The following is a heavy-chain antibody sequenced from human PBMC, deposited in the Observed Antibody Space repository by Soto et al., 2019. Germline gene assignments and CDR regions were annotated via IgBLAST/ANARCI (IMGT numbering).Heavy chain of an antibody. D-gene: IGHD2-15*01. CDR3: ATLSFSVRMYF. CDR2: MYNSGST. Sequence: QVQLQESGPGLVRPSETLSLTCTVSGGSISGHYWSWIRQPPGKGLEWIGYMYNSGSTDYNPSLKSRVTVSVDTSKNQCPPKLPSVTAAKRAVYCTATLSFSVRMYF. V-gene: IGHV4-59*08. J-gene: IGHJ2*01. CDR1: GGSISGHY.